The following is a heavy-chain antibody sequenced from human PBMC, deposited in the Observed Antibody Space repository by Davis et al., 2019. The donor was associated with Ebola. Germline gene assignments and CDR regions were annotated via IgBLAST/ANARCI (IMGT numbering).Heavy chain of an antibody. CDR1: GGSFSGYY. CDR2: INHSGST. Sequence: PGGSLRLSCAVYGGSFSGYYWSWIRQPPGKGLEWIGEINHSGSTNYNPSLKSRVTISVDTSKNQFSLKLSSVTAADTAVYYCARGPYSSSSAWFDPWGQGTLVTVSS. V-gene: IGHV4-34*01. CDR3: ARGPYSSSSAWFDP. J-gene: IGHJ5*02. D-gene: IGHD6-6*01.